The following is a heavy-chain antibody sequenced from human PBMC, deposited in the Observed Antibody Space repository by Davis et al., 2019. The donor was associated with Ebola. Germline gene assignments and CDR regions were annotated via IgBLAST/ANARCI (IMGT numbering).Heavy chain of an antibody. J-gene: IGHJ6*03. V-gene: IGHV1-18*04. CDR1: GYTFTSYG. D-gene: IGHD3-3*01. CDR3: ARDLGYDFWSGYYSYYYYYMDV. Sequence: ASVKVSCKASGYTFTSYGISWVRQAPGQGLEWMGWISAYNGNTNYAQKLQGRVTMTTDTSTSTAYMELRSLRSDDTAVYYCARDLGYDFWSGYYSYYYYYMDVWGKGTTVTVSS. CDR2: ISAYNGNT.